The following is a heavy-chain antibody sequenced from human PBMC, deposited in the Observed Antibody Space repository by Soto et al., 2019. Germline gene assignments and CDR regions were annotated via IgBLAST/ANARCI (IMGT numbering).Heavy chain of an antibody. CDR1: GFTFSRHA. CDR2: VSKDGSVK. V-gene: IGHV3-30-3*01. Sequence: TGGSLRLSCEGSGFTFSRHALHWVRQAPGKGLEWVAVVSKDGSVKYWIDSVKGRFTLSRDNSKNTVYLEMNSLRPEDTGVYHCLRSRSGAVADSFDLWGQGTLVTVSS. D-gene: IGHD3-10*01. CDR3: LRSRSGAVADSFDL. J-gene: IGHJ4*02.